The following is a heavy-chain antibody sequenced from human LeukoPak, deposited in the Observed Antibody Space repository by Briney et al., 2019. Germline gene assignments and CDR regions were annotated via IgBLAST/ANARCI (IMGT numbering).Heavy chain of an antibody. CDR3: ARDRGSETAQMLLDY. Sequence: GGSLRLSCAASGFTFTGYWMSWVRQAPGKGLEWVANVKQEGSEKWYVDSVKGRFTISRDNAKNSLHLQMNSLRAEDTAVFYCARDRGSETAQMLLDYWGQGTLATVSS. CDR1: GFTFTGYW. CDR2: VKQEGSEK. V-gene: IGHV3-7*01. J-gene: IGHJ4*02. D-gene: IGHD3-10*01.